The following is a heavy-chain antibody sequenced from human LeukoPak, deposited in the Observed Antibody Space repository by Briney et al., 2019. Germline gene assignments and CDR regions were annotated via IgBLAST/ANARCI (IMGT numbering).Heavy chain of an antibody. Sequence: ASVKVSCKASGYTFTSYDINWVRQATGQGLEWMGWINPNSGGTNYAQKFQGRVTMTRNTSISTAYMELSSLRSEDTAVYYCARVIVLYSSGRATYYYYYMDVWGKGTTVTISS. J-gene: IGHJ6*03. CDR2: INPNSGGT. V-gene: IGHV1-8*01. CDR1: GYTFTSYD. D-gene: IGHD6-19*01. CDR3: ARVIVLYSSGRATYYYYYMDV.